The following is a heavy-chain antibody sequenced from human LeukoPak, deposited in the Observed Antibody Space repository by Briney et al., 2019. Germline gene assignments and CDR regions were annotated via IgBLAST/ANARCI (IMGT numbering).Heavy chain of an antibody. CDR3: AREDIVVFLDY. J-gene: IGHJ4*02. D-gene: IGHD2-15*01. CDR1: GLTFSSYS. CDR2: ISSSSSYI. Sequence: GGSLRLSCAASGLTFSSYSMNWVRQAPGKGLEWVSSISSSSSYIYYADSVKGRFTISRDNAKNSLYLQMNSLRAEDTAVYYCAREDIVVFLDYWGQGTLVTVSS. V-gene: IGHV3-21*01.